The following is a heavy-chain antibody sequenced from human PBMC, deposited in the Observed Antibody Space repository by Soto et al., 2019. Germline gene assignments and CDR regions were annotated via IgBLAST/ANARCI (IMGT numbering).Heavy chain of an antibody. J-gene: IGHJ6*02. CDR1: GYPFNKFA. V-gene: IGHV1-18*01. Sequence: QVQLVQSGGEVKKPGASVRVSCQASGYPFNKFAIHWVRQAPGHGLEWLGRMSGRSGDPNCAPTVRDRITMATDTSHTTVDLELRSLRSYDTAGSYRAREVRHGTAKHHYGLDVWGQGTTVTV. CDR2: MSGRSGDP. CDR3: AREVRHGTAKHHYGLDV. D-gene: IGHD2-21*02.